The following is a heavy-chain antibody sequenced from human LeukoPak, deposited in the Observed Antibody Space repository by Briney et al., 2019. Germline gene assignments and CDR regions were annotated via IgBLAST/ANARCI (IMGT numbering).Heavy chain of an antibody. Sequence: SVKVSCKASGGTFSSYAISWVRQAPGQGLEWMGGIIPIFGTANYAQKFQGRVTITTDESTSTAYMELSSLRSEDTAVYYCAISGSYTYYYYYMDVRGKGTTVTVSS. J-gene: IGHJ6*03. V-gene: IGHV1-69*05. CDR2: IIPIFGTA. D-gene: IGHD1-26*01. CDR3: AISGSYTYYYYYMDV. CDR1: GGTFSSYA.